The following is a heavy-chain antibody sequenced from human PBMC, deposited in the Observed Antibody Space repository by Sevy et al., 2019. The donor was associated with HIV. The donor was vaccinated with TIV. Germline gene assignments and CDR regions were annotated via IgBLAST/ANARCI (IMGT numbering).Heavy chain of an antibody. V-gene: IGHV3-9*01. CDR1: GFTFDDYA. CDR3: AKDVNVDIRWGMDV. J-gene: IGHJ6*02. D-gene: IGHD2-2*03. Sequence: GGSLRLSCAASGFTFDDYAMHWVRQAPGKGLEWVSGISWNSGSIGYAESVKGRFTISRDNAKNSLYLQMNSLRAEDTALYYCAKDVNVDIRWGMDVWGQGTTVTVSS. CDR2: ISWNSGSI.